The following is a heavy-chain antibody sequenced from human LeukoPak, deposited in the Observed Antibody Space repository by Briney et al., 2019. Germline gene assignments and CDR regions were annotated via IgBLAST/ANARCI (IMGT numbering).Heavy chain of an antibody. CDR2: ISGSGANR. Sequence: GGSLRLSCAASGLRFSDQYMIWIRQTPGKGLEWISFISGSGANRFYADPMKGRFTISKDNTKNSLYLQMNSLRAEDTATYYCATLHFYAMGVWGQGTTVTVSS. CDR3: ATLHFYAMGV. J-gene: IGHJ6*02. CDR1: GLRFSDQY. V-gene: IGHV3-11*01.